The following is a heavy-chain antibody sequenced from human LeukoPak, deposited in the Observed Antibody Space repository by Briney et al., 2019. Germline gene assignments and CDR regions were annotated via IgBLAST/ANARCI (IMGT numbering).Heavy chain of an antibody. Sequence: PGGSLRLSCAAPGFTFSNYAMSWVRQAPGKGLEWVSYISNSGTIIHDADSVKGRFTISRDNARNSLFLQMNSLRAEDTAVYYCVRVRGSYSFDYWGQGTLLTVSS. CDR3: VRVRGSYSFDY. V-gene: IGHV3-11*01. CDR2: ISNSGTII. D-gene: IGHD1-26*01. J-gene: IGHJ4*02. CDR1: GFTFSNYA.